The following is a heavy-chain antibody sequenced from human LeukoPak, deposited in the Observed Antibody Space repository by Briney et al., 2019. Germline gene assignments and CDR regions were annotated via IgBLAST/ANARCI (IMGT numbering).Heavy chain of an antibody. V-gene: IGHV4-34*01. CDR1: GGSFSGYY. J-gene: IGHJ4*02. D-gene: IGHD6-19*01. CDR3: AAGHSSGWYLFDY. Sequence: SETLSLTCAVYGGSFSGYYWSWIRQPPGKGLEWIGEINHSGSTNYNPSLKRRVTISVDTSKNQFSLKLSSVTAADTAVYYCAAGHSSGWYLFDYWGQGTLVTVSS. CDR2: INHSGST.